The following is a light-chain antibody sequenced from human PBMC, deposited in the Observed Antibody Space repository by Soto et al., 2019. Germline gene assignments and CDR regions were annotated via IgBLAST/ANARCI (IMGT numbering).Light chain of an antibody. CDR1: QSISSW. Sequence: DIQMTQSPSTLSASVGDRVTITCRASQSISSWLAWYQQKPGKAPKLLIYKSSSLESGVPSRFSGSGSGTECTLTINSLQPDDLATYYCQQYKSYPWTFGQGTKVDIK. J-gene: IGKJ1*01. CDR2: KSS. CDR3: QQYKSYPWT. V-gene: IGKV1-5*03.